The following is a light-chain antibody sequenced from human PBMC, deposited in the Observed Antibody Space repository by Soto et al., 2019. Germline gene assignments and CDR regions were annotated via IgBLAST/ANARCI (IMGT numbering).Light chain of an antibody. V-gene: IGLV2-14*01. J-gene: IGLJ1*01. CDR2: DVT. CDR1: SSDVGLYNY. CDR3: SSFTTSSTYV. Sequence: QCALTQPAYVYGAPGQAIAISCTGTSSDVGLYNYVSWYQQHPDKVPKLIIYDVTNRPSGVSDRFSGSKSGNTASLTISGLQADDEADYYCSSFTTSSTYVFGTGTKVT.